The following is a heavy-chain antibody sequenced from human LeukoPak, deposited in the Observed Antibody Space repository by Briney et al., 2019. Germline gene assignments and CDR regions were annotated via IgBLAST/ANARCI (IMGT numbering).Heavy chain of an antibody. CDR3: ARDHQEWELAPSGAFDI. J-gene: IGHJ3*02. CDR1: GFTFSGSA. Sequence: GGSLRLSCAASGFTFSGSAMHWVRQASGKGLEWVGRIRSKANSYATAYAASVKGRFTISRDDSKNTAYLQMNSLKTEDTAVYYCARDHQEWELAPSGAFDIWGQGTMVTVSS. V-gene: IGHV3-73*01. CDR2: IRSKANSYAT. D-gene: IGHD1-26*01.